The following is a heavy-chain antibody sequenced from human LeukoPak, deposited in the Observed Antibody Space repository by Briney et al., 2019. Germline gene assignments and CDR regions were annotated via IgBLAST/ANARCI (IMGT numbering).Heavy chain of an antibody. Sequence: GGSLRLSCAASGFTFSSYAMHWVRQAPGKGLEWVSYISSSGSTIYYADSVKGRFTISRDNAKNSLYLQMNSLRAEDTAVYYCARDKEYSSNWFDPWGQGTLVTVSS. CDR2: ISSSGSTI. D-gene: IGHD6-6*01. CDR3: ARDKEYSSNWFDP. J-gene: IGHJ5*02. V-gene: IGHV3-48*04. CDR1: GFTFSSYA.